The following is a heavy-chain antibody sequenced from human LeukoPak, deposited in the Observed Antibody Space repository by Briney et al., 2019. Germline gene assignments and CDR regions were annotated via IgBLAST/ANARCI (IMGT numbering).Heavy chain of an antibody. Sequence: GGSLRLSCAASGFTFSSYEMSWVRQAPGKGLEWVSFITSSSSTIYYADSVKGRFTISRDNAKSSLYLQMNSLRVEDTAVYYCASLPRTRAWGQGTLVTVSS. CDR3: ASLPRTRA. CDR1: GFTFSSYE. D-gene: IGHD1-7*01. CDR2: ITSSSSTI. V-gene: IGHV3-48*03. J-gene: IGHJ5*02.